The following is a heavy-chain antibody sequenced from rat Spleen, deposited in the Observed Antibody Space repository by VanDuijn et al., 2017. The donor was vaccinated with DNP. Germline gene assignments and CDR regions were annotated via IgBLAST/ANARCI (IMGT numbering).Heavy chain of an antibody. CDR2: ISTSGSRT. CDR3: ARHGYGGYNWFAY. CDR1: GFTFSNYD. V-gene: IGHV5-25*01. Sequence: EVQLVESGGGLVQPGRSLKLSCAASGFTFSNYDMAWVRQAPTKGLEWVATISTSGSRTYYPDSVKGRFTISRDNAKSNLYLQMNSLKSEDTATYYCARHGYGGYNWFAYWGQGTLVTVSS. J-gene: IGHJ3*01. D-gene: IGHD1-11*01.